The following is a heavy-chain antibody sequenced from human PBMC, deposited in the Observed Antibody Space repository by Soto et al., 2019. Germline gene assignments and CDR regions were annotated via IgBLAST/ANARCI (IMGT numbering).Heavy chain of an antibody. Sequence: EVQLVESGGGMVQPGGYLKLSCAASGFTFSGSVMHWVRQASGKGLEWVGRIRSKANNYATAYAASVKGRFTISREDSKNMAFLQMNSLKIEDTAVYYCSSPEYCSGTSCLGYWGQGTLVTVSS. CDR2: IRSKANNYAT. CDR3: SSPEYCSGTSCLGY. D-gene: IGHD2-2*01. J-gene: IGHJ4*02. CDR1: GFTFSGSV. V-gene: IGHV3-73*02.